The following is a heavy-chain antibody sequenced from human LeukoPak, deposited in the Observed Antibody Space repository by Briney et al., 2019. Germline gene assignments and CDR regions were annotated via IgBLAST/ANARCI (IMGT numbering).Heavy chain of an antibody. Sequence: RTGGSLRLSCAASGFTFSSYSMNWVRQAPGKGLEWVSSISSSSSYIYYADSVKGRFTISRDNAKNSLYLQMNSLRDEDTAVYYCARDWADYYDSSGYFRAFDIWGQGAMVTVSS. CDR2: ISSSSSYI. D-gene: IGHD3-22*01. J-gene: IGHJ3*02. CDR1: GFTFSSYS. CDR3: ARDWADYYDSSGYFRAFDI. V-gene: IGHV3-21*01.